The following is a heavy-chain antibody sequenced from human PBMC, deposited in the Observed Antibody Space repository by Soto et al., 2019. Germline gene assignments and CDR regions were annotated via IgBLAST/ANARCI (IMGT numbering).Heavy chain of an antibody. D-gene: IGHD3-22*01. V-gene: IGHV1-2*02. J-gene: IGHJ4*02. Sequence: QVHLEQSAAAVKKPGASVKVSCKTSGYIFSDYCIHWVRQAPGQGLEWLGWMNPDSGATSYAPKFQGRVPLTRDTSVTTAYMELSGLMFDDTATYYCARDRSPVMSGYYYAWGQGTLLAVSS. CDR3: ARDRSPVMSGYYYA. CDR1: GYIFSDYC. CDR2: MNPDSGAT.